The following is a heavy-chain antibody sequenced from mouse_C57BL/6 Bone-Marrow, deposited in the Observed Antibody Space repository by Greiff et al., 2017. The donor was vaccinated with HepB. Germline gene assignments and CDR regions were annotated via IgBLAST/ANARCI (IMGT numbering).Heavy chain of an antibody. CDR2: IRSKSNNYAT. CDR3: VRQDPYFDY. J-gene: IGHJ2*01. V-gene: IGHV10-1*01. CDR1: GFSFNTYA. Sequence: EVKLMESGGGLVQPKGSLKLSCAASGFSFNTYAMNWVRQAPGKGLEWVARIRSKSNNYATYYADSVKDRFTISRDDSESMLYLQMNNLKTEDTAMYYCVRQDPYFDYWGQGTTLTVSS.